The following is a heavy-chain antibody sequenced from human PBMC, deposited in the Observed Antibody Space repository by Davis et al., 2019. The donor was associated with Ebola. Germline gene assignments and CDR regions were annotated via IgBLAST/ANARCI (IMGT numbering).Heavy chain of an antibody. D-gene: IGHD6-6*01. J-gene: IGHJ4*02. Sequence: GGSLRLSCAASGFTFSSYSMNWVRQAPGKGLEWVSYISSSSSYTNYADSVKGRFTISRDNAKNSLYLQMNSLRAEDTAVYYCAREGGRKYSSSSGVSEWSYYWGQGTLVTVSS. V-gene: IGHV3-21*05. CDR3: AREGGRKYSSSSGVSEWSYY. CDR1: GFTFSSYS. CDR2: ISSSSSYT.